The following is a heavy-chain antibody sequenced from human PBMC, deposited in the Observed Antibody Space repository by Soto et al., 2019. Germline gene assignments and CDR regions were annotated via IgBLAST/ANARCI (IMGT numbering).Heavy chain of an antibody. CDR3: WREDYHNIGDPGW. V-gene: IGHV4-38-2*02. J-gene: IGHJ4*02. CDR2: IVYGVTT. Sequence: SGTLSLTCTVSGYSISSGYCWGWIRQPPGKGLEWIGNIVYGVTTHYNPSLKSRVSISVDTSKNQFSLNLGFVTAADTAVYCCWREDYHNIGDPGWWGQGTLVTVSS. CDR1: GYSISSGYC. D-gene: IGHD3-10*01.